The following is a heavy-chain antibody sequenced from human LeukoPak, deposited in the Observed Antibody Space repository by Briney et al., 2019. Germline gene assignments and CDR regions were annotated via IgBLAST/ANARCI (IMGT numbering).Heavy chain of an antibody. D-gene: IGHD2-15*01. J-gene: IGHJ4*02. CDR3: ARGWDIVVVVAANPFDY. CDR2: INPSCGSK. Sequence: ASVKVSCKASGCTFTSYYMHWVRQAPGQGLEWMGVINPSCGSKSYVQKFQGRLSMTRDPSTSTVYMELSSLKSEDTDVYYCARGWDIVVVVAANPFDYWDQGTLVTVSS. V-gene: IGHV1-46*01. CDR1: GCTFTSYY.